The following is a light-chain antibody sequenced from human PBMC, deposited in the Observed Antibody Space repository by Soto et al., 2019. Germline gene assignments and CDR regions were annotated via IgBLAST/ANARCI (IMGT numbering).Light chain of an antibody. Sequence: EIVLTQFPATLSLSPGERATLSCRASQSVSTFLAWYQQKPGQAPRLVVYDASKRATGIPARFSGSGSGTDFTLTISSLEPEDFAVYYCQQRSSLRVTFGGGTKVEIK. V-gene: IGKV3-11*01. CDR2: DAS. CDR3: QQRSSLRVT. CDR1: QSVSTF. J-gene: IGKJ4*01.